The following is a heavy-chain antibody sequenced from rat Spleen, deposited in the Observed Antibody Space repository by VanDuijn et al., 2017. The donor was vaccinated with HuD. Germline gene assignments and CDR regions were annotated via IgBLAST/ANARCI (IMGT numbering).Heavy chain of an antibody. CDR1: GFTFSNYG. D-gene: IGHD1-4*01. V-gene: IGHV5-7*01. J-gene: IGHJ2*01. CDR2: ISYDGSST. Sequence: EVQLVESGGGLVQPGRSLKLSCAASGFTFSNYGMAWVRQAPKKGLEWVATISYDGSSTYYRDSVKGRFTISRDNAKSTLYLQMDSLRSEDTATYYCTRDPGSPFDYWGQGVMVTVSS. CDR3: TRDPGSPFDY.